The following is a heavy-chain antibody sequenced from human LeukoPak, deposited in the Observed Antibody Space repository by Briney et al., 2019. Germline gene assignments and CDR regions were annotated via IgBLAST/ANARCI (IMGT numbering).Heavy chain of an antibody. D-gene: IGHD2-15*01. CDR2: INHSGST. Sequence: PSETLSLTCAVYGGSFSGYYWSWIRQPPGKGLEWIGEINHSGSTNYNPSLKSRVTISVDTSKNQFSLKLSSVTAADTALYYCARGPGYCSGGSCYPSYMDVWGKGTTVTVSS. J-gene: IGHJ6*03. CDR3: ARGPGYCSGGSCYPSYMDV. V-gene: IGHV4-34*01. CDR1: GGSFSGYY.